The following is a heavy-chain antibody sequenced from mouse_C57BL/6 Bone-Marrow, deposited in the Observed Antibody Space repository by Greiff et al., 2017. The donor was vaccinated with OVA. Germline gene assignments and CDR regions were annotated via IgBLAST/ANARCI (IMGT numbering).Heavy chain of an antibody. CDR1: GFNIKDDY. CDR2: IDPENGDT. D-gene: IGHD2-2*01. J-gene: IGHJ2*01. CDR3: TEWLKDY. Sequence: EVQLQQSGAELVRPGASVKLSCTASGFNIKDDYMHWVKQRPEQGLEWIGWIDPENGDTEYASKFQGKATITADTSSNTAYLQLSSLTSEDTAVYYCTEWLKDYWGQGTTLTGSS. V-gene: IGHV14-4*01.